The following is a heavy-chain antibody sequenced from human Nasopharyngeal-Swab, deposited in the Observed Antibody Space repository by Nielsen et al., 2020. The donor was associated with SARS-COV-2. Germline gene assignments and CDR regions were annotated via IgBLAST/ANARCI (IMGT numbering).Heavy chain of an antibody. Sequence: GGSLRLSCAASGFTSSSYWMHWVRQAPGKGLVWVSRINSDGISTTYADSVKGRFTISRGNAENTLYLQMNSLRAEDTAVYYCASPYSSGWYGDYGLDVWGQGTTVTVSS. J-gene: IGHJ6*02. CDR2: INSDGIST. CDR3: ASPYSSGWYGDYGLDV. D-gene: IGHD6-19*01. CDR1: GFTSSSYW. V-gene: IGHV3-74*01.